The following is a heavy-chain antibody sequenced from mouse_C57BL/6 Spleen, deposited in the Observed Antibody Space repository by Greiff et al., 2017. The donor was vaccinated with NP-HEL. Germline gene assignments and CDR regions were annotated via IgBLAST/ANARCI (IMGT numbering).Heavy chain of an antibody. CDR1: GYTFTDYY. CDR3: ARSPYGNYDFDY. D-gene: IGHD2-1*01. J-gene: IGHJ2*01. CDR2: INPYNGGT. V-gene: IGHV1-19*01. Sequence: EVQLQQSGPVLVKPGASVKMSCKASGYTFTDYYMNWVKQSHGKSLEWIGVINPYNGGTSYNQKFKGKATLTVDKSSSTAYMELNSLTSEDSAVYYCARSPYGNYDFDYWGQGTTLTVSS.